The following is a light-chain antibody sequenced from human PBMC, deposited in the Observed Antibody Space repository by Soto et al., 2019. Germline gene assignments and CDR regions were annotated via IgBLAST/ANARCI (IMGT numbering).Light chain of an antibody. Sequence: IVLTQSPGTLSLSPGERVTLSCRASQSVTTRLAWYQHKPGQAPRLLMSGASNRATGIPARFSGSGSGTDFTLTISSLEPEDFAVYYCQQRSNWPPTFGQGTRLE. CDR2: GAS. V-gene: IGKV3-11*01. J-gene: IGKJ5*01. CDR1: QSVTTR. CDR3: QQRSNWPPT.